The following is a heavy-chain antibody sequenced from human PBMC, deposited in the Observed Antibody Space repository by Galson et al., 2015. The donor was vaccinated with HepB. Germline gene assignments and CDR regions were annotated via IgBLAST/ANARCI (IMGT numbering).Heavy chain of an antibody. Sequence: SETLSLTCTVSGVSISGHYWSWLRQPPGKGPEWIGYVYSGNANYNPSLKSRVAISVDMSKNQFSLKLSSATAADTAVYYCARFSCTTATCYNVDYWGQGTLVTVSS. CDR3: ARFSCTTATCYNVDY. V-gene: IGHV4-59*11. J-gene: IGHJ4*02. CDR1: GVSISGHY. D-gene: IGHD2-2*02. CDR2: VYSGNA.